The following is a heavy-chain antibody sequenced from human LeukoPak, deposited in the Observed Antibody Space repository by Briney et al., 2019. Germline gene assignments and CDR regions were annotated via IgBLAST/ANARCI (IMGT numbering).Heavy chain of an antibody. CDR3: ARGLTDSSGYYYPRYYYYGMDV. V-gene: IGHV6-1*01. J-gene: IGHJ6*02. Sequence: SQTLSLTCAISGDSVSSNSAAWNWIRQSPSKGLEWLGRTYYRSKWYNDYAVSVKSRITNNPDTSKNQFSLRPNSVTPEDTAVYYCARGLTDSSGYYYPRYYYYGMDVWGQGTTVIVSS. D-gene: IGHD3-22*01. CDR2: TYYRSKWYN. CDR1: GDSVSSNSAA.